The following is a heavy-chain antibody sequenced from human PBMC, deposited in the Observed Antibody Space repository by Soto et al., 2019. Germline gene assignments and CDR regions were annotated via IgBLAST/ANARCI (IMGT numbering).Heavy chain of an antibody. CDR2: ISYDGSNK. J-gene: IGHJ6*02. CDR3: ASSLGVYEPHHYYWMDI. V-gene: IGHV3-30-3*01. CDR1: GFTFSSYA. D-gene: IGHD3-16*01. Sequence: GGSLRLSCAAPGFTFSSYAIHWARQAPGKGLEWVAVISYDGSNKYYADSVKSRFTISRDNSKNPLYLQMNSLRAEDTAVYYCASSLGVYEPHHYYWMDIWGQGTTVTVFS.